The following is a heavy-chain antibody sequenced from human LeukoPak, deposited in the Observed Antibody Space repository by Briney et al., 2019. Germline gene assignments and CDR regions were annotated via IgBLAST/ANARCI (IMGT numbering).Heavy chain of an antibody. D-gene: IGHD4-23*01. CDR3: ARGGYGGKPAYFQH. V-gene: IGHV3-30-3*01. CDR2: ISYDGSNK. CDR1: GFTFSSYT. Sequence: PGGSLRLSCAASGFTFSSYTMNWVRQAPGKGLEWVAVISYDGSNKYYADSVKGRFTISRDNSKNTLYLQMNSLRAEDTAVYYCARGGYGGKPAYFQHWGQGTLVTVSS. J-gene: IGHJ1*01.